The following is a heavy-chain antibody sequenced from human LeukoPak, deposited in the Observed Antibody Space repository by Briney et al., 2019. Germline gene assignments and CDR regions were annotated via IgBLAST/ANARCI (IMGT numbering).Heavy chain of an antibody. J-gene: IGHJ3*02. D-gene: IGHD3-10*01. V-gene: IGHV3-21*01. CDR1: GFAFNTYS. CDR2: ISGGSGYI. Sequence: GGSLRLSCAASGFAFNTYSMTWVRQAPGKGLEWVSSISGGSGYIYYADSVKGRFTISRDNSKNTLYLQMNSLRVEDMAVYYCARETVLLWFGGVGVAFDIWGQGTMVTVSS. CDR3: ARETVLLWFGGVGVAFDI.